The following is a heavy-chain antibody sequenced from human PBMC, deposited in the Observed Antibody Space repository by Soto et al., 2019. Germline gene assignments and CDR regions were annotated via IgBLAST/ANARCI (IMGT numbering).Heavy chain of an antibody. D-gene: IGHD2-15*01. CDR3: ARDSSGGSYQSPYGMDV. Sequence: QVQLVQSGAEVKKPGSSVKVSCKASGGTFSSYAISWVRQAPGQGLEWMGGIIPIFGTANYAQKFQGRVTITADESTSTXYMELSSLRSEDTAVYYCARDSSGGSYQSPYGMDVWGQGTTVTVSS. V-gene: IGHV1-69*12. CDR2: IIPIFGTA. J-gene: IGHJ6*02. CDR1: GGTFSSYA.